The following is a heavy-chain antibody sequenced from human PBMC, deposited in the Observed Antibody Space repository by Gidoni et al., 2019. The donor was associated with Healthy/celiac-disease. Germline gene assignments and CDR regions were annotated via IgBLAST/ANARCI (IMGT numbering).Heavy chain of an antibody. Sequence: QVQLQQWGAGLLKPSETRSLTCAVYGGSFRGYYWSWIRQPPGKGLEWIGEINPSGGTNYNPSLKSRVTISVDTSKNQFSLTLSSVTAADTAVYYCARGGGSSYYDYWGQGTLVTVSS. J-gene: IGHJ4*02. V-gene: IGHV4-34*01. CDR2: INPSGGT. D-gene: IGHD5-18*01. CDR1: GGSFRGYY. CDR3: ARGGGSSYYDY.